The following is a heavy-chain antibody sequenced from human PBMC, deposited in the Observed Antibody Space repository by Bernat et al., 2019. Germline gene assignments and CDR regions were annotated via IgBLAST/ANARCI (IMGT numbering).Heavy chain of an antibody. CDR1: GFIFNDYA. CDR2: ISWNSGYI. CDR3: AKGNRMVIPATEVDS. Sequence: EVQLVESGGSLIEPGRSLRLSCAASGFIFNDYAMHWVRQAPGKGLEWFSSISWNSGYIGYAESVKGRFTISRDKAKNSLYLQRNSLRLEDTAVYYCAKGNRMVIPATEVDSWGQGDEVTVPP. D-gene: IGHD2-15*01. J-gene: IGHJ4*02. V-gene: IGHV3-9*01.